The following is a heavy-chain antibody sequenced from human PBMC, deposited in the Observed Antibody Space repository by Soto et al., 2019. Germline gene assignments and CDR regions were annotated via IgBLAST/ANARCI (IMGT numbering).Heavy chain of an antibody. Sequence: SETLSLTCTVSGGSISSYYWSWIRQPPGKGLEWIGYIYYSGSTNYNPSLKSRVTISVDTSKNQFSLKLSSVTAADTAVYYCARLILMGGYYDILTMDVRAKRTTVTGSS. D-gene: IGHD3-9*01. J-gene: IGHJ6*04. CDR3: ARLILMGGYYDILTMDV. CDR1: GGSISSYY. CDR2: IYYSGST. V-gene: IGHV4-59*08.